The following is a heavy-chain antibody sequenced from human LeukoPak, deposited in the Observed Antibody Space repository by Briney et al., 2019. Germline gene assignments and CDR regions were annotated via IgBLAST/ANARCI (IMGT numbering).Heavy chain of an antibody. CDR3: TTATGSYGPFLFDY. CDR1: GFTLSNAW. V-gene: IGHV3-15*01. Sequence: GGSLRLSCAASGFTLSNAWMSWVRQAPGKGLEWVGRIKSKTDGGTTDYAAPVKGRFTISRDDSKNTLYLQMNSLKTEDTAVYYCTTATGSYGPFLFDYWGQGTLVTVSS. CDR2: IKSKTDGGTT. J-gene: IGHJ4*02. D-gene: IGHD1-26*01.